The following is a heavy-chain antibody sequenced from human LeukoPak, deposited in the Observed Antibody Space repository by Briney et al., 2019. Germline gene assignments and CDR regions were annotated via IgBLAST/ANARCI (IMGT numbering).Heavy chain of an antibody. CDR2: ISSSSSYI. V-gene: IGHV3-21*01. CDR3: AREGVSCSSTSCLYDFWSGYYSLYYGMDV. Sequence: GGSLRLSCAASGFTFSSYAMSWVRQAPGKGLEWVSSISSSSSYIYYADSVKGRFTISRDNAKNSLYLQMNSLRAEDTAVYYCAREGVSCSSTSCLYDFWSGYYSLYYGMDVWGQGTTVTVSS. CDR1: GFTFSSYA. D-gene: IGHD3-3*01. J-gene: IGHJ6*02.